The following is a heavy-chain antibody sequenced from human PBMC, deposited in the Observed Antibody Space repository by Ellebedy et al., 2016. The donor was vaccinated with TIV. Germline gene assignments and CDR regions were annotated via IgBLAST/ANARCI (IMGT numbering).Heavy chain of an antibody. CDR1: GGSFSGYY. CDR3: ARSGIQLWSYYYGMDV. Sequence: SETLSLTXAVYGGSFSGYYWSWIRQPPGKGLEWIGYIYYSGSTNYNPSLKSRVTISVDTSKNQFSLKLSSVTAADTAVYYCARSGIQLWSYYYGMDVWGQGTTVTVSS. V-gene: IGHV4-59*01. CDR2: IYYSGST. D-gene: IGHD5-18*01. J-gene: IGHJ6*02.